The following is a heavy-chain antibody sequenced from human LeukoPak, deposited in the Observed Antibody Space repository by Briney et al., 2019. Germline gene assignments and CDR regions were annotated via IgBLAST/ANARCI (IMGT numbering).Heavy chain of an antibody. CDR2: ISYDGSNK. V-gene: IGHV3-30*04. Sequence: GGSLRLSCAASGFTFSSYAMHWVRQAPGKGLEWVAVISYDGSNKYYADSVKGRFTISRDNSKNTLYLQMNSLRAEDTAVYYCARGLGLFDYWGQGTLVTVSS. J-gene: IGHJ4*02. CDR3: ARGLGLFDY. CDR1: GFTFSSYA. D-gene: IGHD5-12*01.